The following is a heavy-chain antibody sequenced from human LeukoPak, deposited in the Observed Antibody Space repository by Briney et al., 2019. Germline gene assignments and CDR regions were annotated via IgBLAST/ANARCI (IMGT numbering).Heavy chain of an antibody. Sequence: PGRSLRLSCAASGFTFSSYAMHWVRQAPGKGLEWVAVISDDGGIKLYTDSVKGRFSISRDNAKNMLYLQLDSLTAGDTAVYYCSRGLVGYYHDSSTYPDSWGQGTLVTVSS. D-gene: IGHD3-22*01. J-gene: IGHJ4*02. CDR3: SRGLVGYYHDSSTYPDS. CDR1: GFTFSSYA. V-gene: IGHV3-30-3*01. CDR2: ISDDGGIK.